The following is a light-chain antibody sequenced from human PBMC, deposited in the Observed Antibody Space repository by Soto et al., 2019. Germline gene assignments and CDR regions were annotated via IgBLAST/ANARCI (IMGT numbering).Light chain of an antibody. CDR3: QQRSNWIT. V-gene: IGKV3-11*01. Sequence: EIVLTQSPATLSLSPGERATLSCRASQGVSNYLAWVQQKPGQAPRLLIYDASNRATGIPARFSGSGSGTDFTLTISSLEPEDFVVYYCQQRSNWITFGQGTRLEIK. CDR1: QGVSNY. J-gene: IGKJ5*01. CDR2: DAS.